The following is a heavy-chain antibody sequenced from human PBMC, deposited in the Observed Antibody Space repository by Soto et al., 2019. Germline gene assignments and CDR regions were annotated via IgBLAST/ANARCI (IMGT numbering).Heavy chain of an antibody. J-gene: IGHJ5*02. D-gene: IGHD6-19*01. CDR3: ARTQKSWRLSETWLVGWLEP. Sequence: SVKVSCKASCYTFTSYGISWVRQAPGQGLEWMGWISAYNGNTNYAQKLQGRVTMTTDTSTSTAYMELRSLRSDDTAVYYCARTQKSWRLSETWLVGWLEPWGKGTLVTVSS. CDR1: CYTFTSYG. V-gene: IGHV1-18*01. CDR2: ISAYNGNT.